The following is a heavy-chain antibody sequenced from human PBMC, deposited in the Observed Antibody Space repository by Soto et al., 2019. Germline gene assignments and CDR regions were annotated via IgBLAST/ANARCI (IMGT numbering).Heavy chain of an antibody. D-gene: IGHD5-18*01. J-gene: IGHJ4*02. CDR1: GGSISSYY. V-gene: IGHV4-59*01. CDR3: ARGIAMVKCHY. CDR2: IYYSGST. Sequence: PSETLSLTCTVSGGSISSYYWSWIRQPPGKGLEWIGYIYYSGSTNYNPSLKSRVTISVDTSKNQFSLKLSSVTAADTAVYYCARGIAMVKCHYWGQGTLVTVSS.